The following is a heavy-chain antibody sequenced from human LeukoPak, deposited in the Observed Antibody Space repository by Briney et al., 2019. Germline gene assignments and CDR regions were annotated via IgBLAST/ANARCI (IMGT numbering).Heavy chain of an antibody. CDR3: ARGWLGSSSEGFGY. V-gene: IGHV3-48*01. J-gene: IGHJ4*02. D-gene: IGHD6-6*01. CDR2: ISSSSSTI. Sequence: PGGSLRLSCAASEFSSYSMNWVRQAPGQGLEWVSYISSSSSTIYYADSVKGRFTISRDNAKNSLYLQMNSLRAEDTAVYYCARGWLGSSSEGFGYWGQGTLVTVSS. CDR1: EFSSYS.